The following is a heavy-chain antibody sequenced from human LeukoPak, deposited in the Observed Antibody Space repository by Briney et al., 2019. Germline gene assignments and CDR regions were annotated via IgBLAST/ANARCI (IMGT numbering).Heavy chain of an antibody. Sequence: GGSLRLSCAASGFPFSTNDMSWVRQAPGKGLEWVSAISGSASGGTTYEDSVKGRFTISSDNSKGSLYLQMNSLRAEDTAVYYCAKVKTHWYFDNWGRGTLVTVSS. CDR3: AKVKTHWYFDN. J-gene: IGHJ4*02. D-gene: IGHD1-1*01. CDR2: ISGSASGGT. CDR1: GFPFSTND. V-gene: IGHV3-23*01.